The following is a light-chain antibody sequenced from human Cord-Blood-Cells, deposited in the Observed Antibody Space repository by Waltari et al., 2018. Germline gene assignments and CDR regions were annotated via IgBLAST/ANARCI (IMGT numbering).Light chain of an antibody. CDR1: RRDFGGYNY. CDR2: DVS. V-gene: IGLV2-11*01. Sequence: SALSQLPPAHGPPTQSGSLSPSCTRRDFGGYNYVSWYQQHPGKAPKHMIYDVSKRPSGVPDRFSGSKSGNTASLTISGLQAEDEADYYCCSYAGSYTNWVFGGGTKLTVL. J-gene: IGLJ3*02. CDR3: CSYAGSYTNWV.